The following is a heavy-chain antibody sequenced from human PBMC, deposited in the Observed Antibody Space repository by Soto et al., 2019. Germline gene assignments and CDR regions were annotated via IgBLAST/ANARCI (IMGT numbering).Heavy chain of an antibody. Sequence: EVQLVESGGGLVQPGGFLRLSCAASGFTFSSYSMNWVRQAPGKGLEWVSYISSSSSTIYYADSVKGRFTISRDNAKNSLYLQMYSLRDEDTAVYYCARIMVYAAYYYYGMDVSGQGTTVTASS. J-gene: IGHJ6*02. D-gene: IGHD2-8*01. CDR3: ARIMVYAAYYYYGMDV. V-gene: IGHV3-48*02. CDR2: ISSSSSTI. CDR1: GFTFSSYS.